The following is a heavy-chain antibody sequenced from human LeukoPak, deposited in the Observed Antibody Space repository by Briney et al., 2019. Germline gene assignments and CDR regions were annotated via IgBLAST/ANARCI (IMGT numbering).Heavy chain of an antibody. CDR3: AGGYCSGGSCWGPFAY. D-gene: IGHD2-15*01. CDR1: GFTFSSYE. CDR2: ISRSGSSCSTI. V-gene: IGHV3-48*03. Sequence: GGSLRLSCTASGFTFSSYEMNWVRQAPGKGLEWVSSISRSGSSCSTIFYADSVKGRFTISRDNDKSSLYLQMNSLRAEDTAVYYCAGGYCSGGSCWGPFAYWGQGALVTVSS. J-gene: IGHJ4*02.